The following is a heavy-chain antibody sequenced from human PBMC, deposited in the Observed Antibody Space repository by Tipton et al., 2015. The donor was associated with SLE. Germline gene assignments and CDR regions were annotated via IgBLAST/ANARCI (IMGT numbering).Heavy chain of an antibody. CDR3: ARDLYDFWSGYTPSGAMDV. Sequence: TLSLTCTVSGGSIGSFYWSWIRQPPGKGLEWIGIIYHSGTTYYNPSLKSRVTISVDTSKNQFSLRLSSVTAADTAMYYCARDLYDFWSGYTPSGAMDVWGKGTTVTVSS. CDR2: IYHSGTT. CDR1: GGSIGSFY. J-gene: IGHJ6*03. D-gene: IGHD3-3*01. V-gene: IGHV4-59*12.